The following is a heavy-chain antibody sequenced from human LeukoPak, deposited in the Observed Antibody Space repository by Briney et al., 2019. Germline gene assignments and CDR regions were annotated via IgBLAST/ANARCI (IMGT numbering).Heavy chain of an antibody. CDR3: ANGYSSAWYGGY. CDR1: GFTLSSNY. J-gene: IGHJ4*02. V-gene: IGHV3-66*01. Sequence: GGSLRLSCAASGFTLSSNYMSWVRQAPGKGLEWVSVIYSGGSTYYADSVKGRFTISRDNSKNTLYLQMNSLRTVDTAVYYCANGYSSAWYGGYWGQGTLVTVAS. CDR2: IYSGGST. D-gene: IGHD6-19*01.